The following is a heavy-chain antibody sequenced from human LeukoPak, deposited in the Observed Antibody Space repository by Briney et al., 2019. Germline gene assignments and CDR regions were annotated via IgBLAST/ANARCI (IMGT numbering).Heavy chain of an antibody. D-gene: IGHD4-23*01. V-gene: IGHV4-59*01. CDR3: ARETVALYNWFDP. Sequence: PSETLSLTCTVSGGSISSYYWSWIRQPPGKGLEWIGYIYYSGSTNYNPSLKSRVTISVDTSKNQFSLKLSSVTAADTAVYYCARETVALYNWFDPWGQGTLVTVSS. CDR1: GGSISSYY. CDR2: IYYSGST. J-gene: IGHJ5*02.